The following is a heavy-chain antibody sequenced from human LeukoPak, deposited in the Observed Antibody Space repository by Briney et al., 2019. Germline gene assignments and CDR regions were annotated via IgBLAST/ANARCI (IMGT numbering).Heavy chain of an antibody. CDR2: ISWNSGSI. CDR3: AKDYSDSSGYHYYYYYGMDV. J-gene: IGHJ6*02. Sequence: PGGPLRLSCAASGFTFDDYAMHWVRQAPGKGLEWVSGISWNSGSIGYADSVKGRFTISRDNAKNSLYLQMNSLRAEDTAVYYCAKDYSDSSGYHYYYYYGMDVWGQGTTVTVSS. D-gene: IGHD3-22*01. V-gene: IGHV3-9*01. CDR1: GFTFDDYA.